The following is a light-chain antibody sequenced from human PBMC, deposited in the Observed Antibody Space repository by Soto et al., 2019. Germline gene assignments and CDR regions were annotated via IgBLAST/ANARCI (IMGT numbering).Light chain of an antibody. Sequence: QSVLTQPASVSGSPGQSITISCTGTSSDVGGYKYVSWYQQHPGKAPKLMIYEVSNRPSGVSNRFSGSKSGNTGSLTISGLQAEDEADYYCSSYTSSSTLRVFGGGTQLTVL. CDR3: SSYTSSSTLRV. CDR1: SSDVGGYKY. V-gene: IGLV2-14*01. J-gene: IGLJ3*02. CDR2: EVS.